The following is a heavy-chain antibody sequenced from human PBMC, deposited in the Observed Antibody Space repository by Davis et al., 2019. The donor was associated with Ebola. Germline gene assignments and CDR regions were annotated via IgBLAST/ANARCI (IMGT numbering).Heavy chain of an antibody. D-gene: IGHD3-10*01. CDR1: GGSISSSSYY. CDR2: IYYSGST. Sequence: PSETLSLTCTVSGGSISSSSYYWGWIRQPPGKGLEWIGSIYYSGSTYYNPSLKSRVTISVDTSKNQFSLKLSSVTAADTAVYYCATYTLVMVRGVFDYWGQGTLVTVSS. V-gene: IGHV4-39*07. CDR3: ATYTLVMVRGVFDY. J-gene: IGHJ4*02.